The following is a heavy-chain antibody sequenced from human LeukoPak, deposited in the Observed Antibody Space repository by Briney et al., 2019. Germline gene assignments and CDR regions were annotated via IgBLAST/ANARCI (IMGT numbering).Heavy chain of an antibody. D-gene: IGHD3-10*01. CDR1: GDSVSSNSAA. CDR2: TYYRSKWYN. Sequence: SQTLSLTCAISGDSVSSNSAAWNWIRQSPSRGLEWLGRTYYRSKWYNDYAVSVKSRITINPDTSKNQFSLQLNSVTPEDTAVYYCARVGVRGVIIPNWFDPWGQGTLVTVSS. V-gene: IGHV6-1*01. CDR3: ARVGVRGVIIPNWFDP. J-gene: IGHJ5*02.